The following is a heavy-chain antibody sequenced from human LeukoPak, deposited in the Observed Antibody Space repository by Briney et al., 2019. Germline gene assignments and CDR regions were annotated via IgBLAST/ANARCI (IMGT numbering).Heavy chain of an antibody. V-gene: IGHV3-48*03. CDR3: ARGSYGSGSYSSFWNYYYIDV. D-gene: IGHD3-10*01. CDR1: GFTFSSYE. CDR2: ISSSGSTI. Sequence: GGSLRLSCAASGFTFSSYEMNWVRQAPGKGLEWVSYISSSGSTIYYADSVKGRFTISRDNAKNSLYLQMNSLRAEDTAVYYCARGSYGSGSYSSFWNYYYIDVWGKGTTVTISS. J-gene: IGHJ6*03.